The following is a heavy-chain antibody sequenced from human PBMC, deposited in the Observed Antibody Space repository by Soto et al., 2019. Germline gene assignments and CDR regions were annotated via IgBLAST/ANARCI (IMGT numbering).Heavy chain of an antibody. V-gene: IGHV3-7*03. Sequence: GGSLRLSCTASGFTFSDFWLSWVRQPPGKGLEWVANMKPDGGEINYVDSVRGRFTISRDNAKKSMYLQMDSLRVDDTAVYYCGRERGYSSFDYWGPGTPVTVSS. D-gene: IGHD3-16*02. CDR1: GFTFSDFW. CDR3: GRERGYSSFDY. J-gene: IGHJ4*02. CDR2: MKPDGGEI.